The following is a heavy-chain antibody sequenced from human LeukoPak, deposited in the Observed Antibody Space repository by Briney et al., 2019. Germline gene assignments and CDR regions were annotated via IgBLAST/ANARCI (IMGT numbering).Heavy chain of an antibody. CDR2: ISGSGGST. V-gene: IGHV3-23*01. CDR3: AKLALISAAAGVRQDAFDI. J-gene: IGHJ3*02. CDR1: GFTFSSYA. Sequence: PGGSLRLSCAAPGFTFSSYAMSWVRQAPGKGLEWVSAISGSGGSTYYADSVKGRFTISRDNSKNTLYLQMNSLRAEDTAVYYCAKLALISAAAGVRQDAFDIWGQGTMVTVSS. D-gene: IGHD6-13*01.